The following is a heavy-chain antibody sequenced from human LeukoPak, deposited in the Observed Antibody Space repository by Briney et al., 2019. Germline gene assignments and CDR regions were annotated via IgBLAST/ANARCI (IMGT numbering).Heavy chain of an antibody. V-gene: IGHV3-30*18. CDR2: ISYDGSNK. CDR3: AKDAGYYGSGSYDY. J-gene: IGHJ4*02. Sequence: GRSLRLSRAASGFTFSSYGMHWVRQAPGKGLEWVAVISYDGSNKYYADSVKGRFTISRDNSKNTLYLQMNSLRAEDTAVYYCAKDAGYYGSGSYDYWGQGTLVTVSS. CDR1: GFTFSSYG. D-gene: IGHD3-10*01.